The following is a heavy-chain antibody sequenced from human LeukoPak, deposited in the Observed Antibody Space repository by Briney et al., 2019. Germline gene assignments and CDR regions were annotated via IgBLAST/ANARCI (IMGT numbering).Heavy chain of an antibody. CDR1: GPTFSIYA. J-gene: IGHJ4*02. D-gene: IGHD6-13*01. V-gene: IGHV3-23*01. Sequence: PGGSLRLSCAASGPTFSIYAMSWVRQAPGKGLEWVSAISGSVGSTYYADSVKGRFTITRDNSKNTLYMHMTTAGAEDTAVYYCAKVGSSSWFDYWGQGTLVTVSS. CDR2: ISGSVGST. CDR3: AKVGSSSWFDY.